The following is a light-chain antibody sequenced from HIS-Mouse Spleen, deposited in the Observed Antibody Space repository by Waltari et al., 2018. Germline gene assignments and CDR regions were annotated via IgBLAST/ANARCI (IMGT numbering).Light chain of an antibody. V-gene: IGLV2-23*03. CDR3: CSYAGSSTFVV. CDR1: SSAVGSYTL. J-gene: IGLJ2*01. CDR2: EGS. Sequence: QSALTQPASVSGSPGQSITISCPGTSSAVGSYTLVSWYQQHPGKAPKLMIYEGSKRPSGVSNRFSGSKSGNTASLTISGLQAEDEADYYCCSYAGSSTFVVFGGGTKLTVL.